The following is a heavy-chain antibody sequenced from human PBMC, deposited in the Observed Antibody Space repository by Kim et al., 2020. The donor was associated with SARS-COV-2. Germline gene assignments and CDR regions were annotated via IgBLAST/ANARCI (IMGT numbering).Heavy chain of an antibody. D-gene: IGHD6-13*01. CDR3: ASEIAAAKNWFDP. V-gene: IGHV3-11*01. J-gene: IGHJ5*02. Sequence: YASTVKGRFTISRDNAKNSLYLQMNSLRAEDTAVYYCASEIAAAKNWFDPWGQGTLVTVSS.